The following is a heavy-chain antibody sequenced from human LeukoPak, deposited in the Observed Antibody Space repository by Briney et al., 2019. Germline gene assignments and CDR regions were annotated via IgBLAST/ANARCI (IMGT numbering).Heavy chain of an antibody. CDR2: IDPSGGTT. CDR3: AIDRARVGTKDDALDV. V-gene: IGHV1-46*01. D-gene: IGHD3-10*01. Sequence: ASVKVSCKASGYSFTSLYMHWVRQASGQPPEWMGAIDPSGGTTRYAQKFQGRITMTRDTSTSTVHLELSSLRYDDTAVYYCAIDRARVGTKDDALDVWGQGTMVIVSS. J-gene: IGHJ3*01. CDR1: GYSFTSLY.